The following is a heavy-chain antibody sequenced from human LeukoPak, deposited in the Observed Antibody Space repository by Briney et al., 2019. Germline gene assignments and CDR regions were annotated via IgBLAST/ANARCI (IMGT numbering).Heavy chain of an antibody. V-gene: IGHV3-74*01. J-gene: IGHJ4*02. Sequence: GGSLRLSCAASGFTFSTHWMYWVRQAPGKGLVWVSRISNDGSTTSYADPVKGRFTISRDNANNTLYLQMNSLRADDTAVYYCNVRWGPNFDYWGQGTPVTVSS. CDR2: ISNDGSTT. CDR3: NVRWGPNFDY. CDR1: GFTFSTHW. D-gene: IGHD2-21*02.